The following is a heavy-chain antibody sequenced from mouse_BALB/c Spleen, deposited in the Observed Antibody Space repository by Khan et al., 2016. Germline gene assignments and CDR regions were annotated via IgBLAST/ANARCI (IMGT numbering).Heavy chain of an antibody. V-gene: IGHV9-3-1*01. CDR2: INNYTGES. CDR1: GYTFTNYG. CDR3: AIGGDYGGFAS. Sequence: QIQLVQSGPELKKPGETVKISCKASGYTFTNYGMNWVKQAPGKGLKWMGWINNYTGESTYADDFKGRFAISLQTSASTAYLQINNLKNEDTAAYFCAIGGDYGGFASWGQGTLVTVSA. D-gene: IGHD2-13*01. J-gene: IGHJ3*01.